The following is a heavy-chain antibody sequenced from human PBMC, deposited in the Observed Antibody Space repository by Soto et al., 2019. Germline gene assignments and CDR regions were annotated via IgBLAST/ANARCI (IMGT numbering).Heavy chain of an antibody. Sequence: EVQLLESGGGLVQPGGSLRLSCAASGFTFSSYAMSWVRQAPGKGLEWVSAISGSGGSTYYADSVKGRFTISRDNSRNTLYLQMNSLRAEDTAVDYGAKDRDIVVVVAATGWYFDLWGRGTLVTVSS. V-gene: IGHV3-23*01. J-gene: IGHJ2*01. CDR3: AKDRDIVVVVAATGWYFDL. CDR1: GFTFSSYA. D-gene: IGHD2-15*01. CDR2: ISGSGGST.